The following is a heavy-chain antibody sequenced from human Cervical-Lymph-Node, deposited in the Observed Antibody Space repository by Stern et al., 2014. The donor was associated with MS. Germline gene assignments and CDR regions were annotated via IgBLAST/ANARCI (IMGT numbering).Heavy chain of an antibody. D-gene: IGHD4-17*01. J-gene: IGHJ4*02. CDR2: VGGSDSTT. V-gene: IGHV3-23*04. CDR1: ESTFGSYA. CDR3: AKDRGGLVDTGTLDC. Sequence: VQLVQSGGGLVQPGGSLRLSCAASESTFGSYAMSWVRQAPGKGLEWVSGVGGSDSTTHYADSVKGRFTISRDNSKNTLYLQMNSLRADDTAVYYCAKDRGGLVDTGTLDCWGQGTLVSVSS.